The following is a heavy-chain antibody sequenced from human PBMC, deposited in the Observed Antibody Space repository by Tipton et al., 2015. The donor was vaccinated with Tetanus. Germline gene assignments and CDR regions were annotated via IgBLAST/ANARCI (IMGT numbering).Heavy chain of an antibody. V-gene: IGHV4-59*01. CDR1: GGSISSYY. Sequence: LRLSCTVSGGSISSYYWSWIRQPPGKGLEWIGYIYYSGSTNYNPSLKSRVTISVDTSKNQFSLKLSSVTAADTAVYYCARGSGGWYYIDYWGQGTLVTVSS. D-gene: IGHD6-19*01. J-gene: IGHJ4*02. CDR3: ARGSGGWYYIDY. CDR2: IYYSGST.